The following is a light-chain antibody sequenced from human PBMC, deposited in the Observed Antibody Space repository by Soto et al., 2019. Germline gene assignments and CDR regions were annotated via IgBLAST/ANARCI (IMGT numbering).Light chain of an antibody. J-gene: IGKJ5*01. CDR1: QSVSSSY. CDR2: GAS. Sequence: EIVLTQSPGTLSLSPGEEATLSCRASQSVSSSYLARYQQSPGQAPRLLIYGASTRATDIPDRFSGSGSGTDFTLTIGRLEPEDFAVYYCQQYGSSPSTFGQGTRLEIK. V-gene: IGKV3-20*01. CDR3: QQYGSSPST.